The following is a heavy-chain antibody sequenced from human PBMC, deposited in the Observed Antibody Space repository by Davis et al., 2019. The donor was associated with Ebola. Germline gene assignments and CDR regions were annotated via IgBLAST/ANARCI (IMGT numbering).Heavy chain of an antibody. Sequence: SGPTLVKPTQTLTLTCSFSGFSLTTTGLRVGWIRQSPGKALEWFALIYWDDDKRYSPSLRSRLTISKDTSKNQVVLTMTNMDPIDTATYYCAHKAYGSLSNWFGPWGQGTLVTVSS. CDR2: IYWDDDK. CDR1: GFSLTTTGLR. V-gene: IGHV2-5*02. D-gene: IGHD4-17*01. CDR3: AHKAYGSLSNWFGP. J-gene: IGHJ5*02.